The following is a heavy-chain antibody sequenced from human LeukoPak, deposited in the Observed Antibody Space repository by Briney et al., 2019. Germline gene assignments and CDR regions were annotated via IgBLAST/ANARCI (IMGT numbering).Heavy chain of an antibody. CDR1: GYTFTSYN. Sequence: ASVKVSCKASGYTFTSYNMHWVRQAPGQGLEWMGISTPSDDSTTYAQKFQGRVTLTRDTSTGTVNMELSSLRSEDTAIYYCARDSSRWSFDYWGQGTLVTVSS. J-gene: IGHJ4*02. CDR3: ARDSSRWSFDY. V-gene: IGHV1-46*01. CDR2: STPSDDST. D-gene: IGHD6-13*01.